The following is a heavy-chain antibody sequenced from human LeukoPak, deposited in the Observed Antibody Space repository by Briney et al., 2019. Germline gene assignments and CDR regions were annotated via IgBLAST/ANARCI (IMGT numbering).Heavy chain of an antibody. D-gene: IGHD3-3*01. CDR2: IYYSGST. CDR1: GVSISSGDYY. V-gene: IGHV4-30-4*01. J-gene: IGHJ5*02. Sequence: SETLSLTCTVSGVSISSGDYYWSWIRQPPGKGLEWIGYIYYSGSTYYNPSLKSRVTISVDTSKNQFSLKLSSVTAADTAVYYCARDRGFWSGYNWFDPWGQGTLVTVSS. CDR3: ARDRGFWSGYNWFDP.